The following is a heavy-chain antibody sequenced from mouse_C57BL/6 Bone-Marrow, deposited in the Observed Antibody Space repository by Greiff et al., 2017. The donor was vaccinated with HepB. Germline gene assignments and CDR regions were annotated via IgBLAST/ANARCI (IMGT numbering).Heavy chain of an antibody. D-gene: IGHD2-5*01. CDR3: ARSGYSNPYYAMDY. J-gene: IGHJ4*01. CDR1: GYTFTSYW. Sequence: QVQLQQSGAELVKPGASVKMSCKASGYTFTSYWITWVKQRPGQGLEWIGDIYPGSGSTNYNEKFKSKATLTVDTSSSTAYMQLSSLTSEDSAVYYCARSGYSNPYYAMDYWGQGTSVTVSS. V-gene: IGHV1-55*01. CDR2: IYPGSGST.